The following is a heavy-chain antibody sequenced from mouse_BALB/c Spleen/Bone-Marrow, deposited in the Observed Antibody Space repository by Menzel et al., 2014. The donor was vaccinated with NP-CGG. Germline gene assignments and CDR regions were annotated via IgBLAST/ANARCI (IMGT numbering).Heavy chain of an antibody. J-gene: IGHJ2*01. CDR3: ARYRLGTYFDY. Sequence: EVQLQESGAELVKPGASVKLSCTASGFNIKDTYMHWVKQRPEQGLEWIGRIDPANGNTKYDPKFQGKATITADISSNTAYLQLSSLTSEDTAFYYCARYRLGTYFDYWGQGTTLTVSS. D-gene: IGHD1-2*01. CDR1: GFNIKDTY. V-gene: IGHV14-3*02. CDR2: IDPANGNT.